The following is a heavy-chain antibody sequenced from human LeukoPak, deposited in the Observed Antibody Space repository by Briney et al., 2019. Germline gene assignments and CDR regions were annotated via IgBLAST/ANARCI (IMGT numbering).Heavy chain of an antibody. V-gene: IGHV3-48*01. CDR1: GGSISSGGYY. CDR3: ARDRDSSGWYEGFDY. Sequence: HPSETLSLTCTVSGGSISSGGYYWSWIRQHPGKGLEWVSYISSSSSTIYYADPVKGRFTISRDNSKNTLYLQMNSLRADDTAVYYCARDRDSSGWYEGFDYWGQGTLVTVSS. J-gene: IGHJ4*02. CDR2: ISSSSSTI. D-gene: IGHD6-19*01.